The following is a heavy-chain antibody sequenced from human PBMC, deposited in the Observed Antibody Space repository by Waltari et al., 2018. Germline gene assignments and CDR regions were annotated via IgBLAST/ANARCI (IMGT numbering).Heavy chain of an antibody. Sequence: QVKLVESGGGVVQPGRSLRLSCAASGFTFSSYGMHWVRQAPGKGLEWVAVISYDGSNKYYADSVKGRFTISRDNSKNTLYLQMNSLRAEDTAVYYCAKDKRYFDWLYYFDYWGQGTLVTVSS. CDR3: AKDKRYFDWLYYFDY. V-gene: IGHV3-30*18. CDR2: ISYDGSNK. CDR1: GFTFSSYG. D-gene: IGHD3-9*01. J-gene: IGHJ4*02.